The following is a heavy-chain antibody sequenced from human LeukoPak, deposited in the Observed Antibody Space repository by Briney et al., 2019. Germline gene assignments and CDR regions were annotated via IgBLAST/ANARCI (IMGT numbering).Heavy chain of an antibody. CDR3: ARVRRSSGPLDY. D-gene: IGHD6-19*01. V-gene: IGHV1-69*05. J-gene: IGHJ4*02. Sequence: SVKVSCKASGGTFSSYAISWVRQAPGQGLEWMGGIIPIFGTANYAQKFQGRVTITTDESTSTAYMELSSLRSEDTAVYYYARVRRSSGPLDYWGQGTLVTVSS. CDR2: IIPIFGTA. CDR1: GGTFSSYA.